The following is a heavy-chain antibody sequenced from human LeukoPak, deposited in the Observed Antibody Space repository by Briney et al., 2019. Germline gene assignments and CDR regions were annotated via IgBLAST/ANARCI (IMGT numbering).Heavy chain of an antibody. D-gene: IGHD2-15*01. CDR3: AKARYCSGGSCYFDY. CDR1: GFTFSSYA. J-gene: IGHJ4*02. CDR2: TIGSGGST. Sequence: GGSLRLSCAASGFTFSSYAMSWVRQAPGKGLEWVSGTIGSGGSTFYADSVKGRLTISRDNSKNTLYLQMNSLRAEDTAVYYCAKARYCSGGSCYFDYWGQGTLVTVSS. V-gene: IGHV3-23*01.